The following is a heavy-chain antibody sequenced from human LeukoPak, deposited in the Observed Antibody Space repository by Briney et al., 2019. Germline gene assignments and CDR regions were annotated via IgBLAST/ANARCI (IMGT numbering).Heavy chain of an antibody. Sequence: GGSLRLSCAASGFTFSTYDMHWVRQVTGKGLEWVSAIGTVDDTYYLGSVKGRFTISRDNSKNTLYLQMNSLRAEDTAVYYCAKDLMSILWDWGQGTLVTVSS. J-gene: IGHJ4*02. D-gene: IGHD3-10*01. CDR2: IGTVDDT. V-gene: IGHV3-13*01. CDR3: AKDLMSILWD. CDR1: GFTFSTYD.